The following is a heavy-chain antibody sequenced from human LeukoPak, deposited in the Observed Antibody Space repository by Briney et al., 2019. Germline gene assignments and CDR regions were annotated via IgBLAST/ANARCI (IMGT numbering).Heavy chain of an antibody. Sequence: SETLSLTCTVSGGSISSYYWSWLRQPPGKGLEWIGYIYYSGSTNYNPSLKSRVTISVDTSKNQFSLTRSPVTAADTAVYYCARDLSSYYYYYMDVWGKGTTVTVSS. CDR1: GGSISSYY. D-gene: IGHD3-3*02. CDR2: IYYSGST. J-gene: IGHJ6*03. CDR3: ARDLSSYYYYYMDV. V-gene: IGHV4-59*01.